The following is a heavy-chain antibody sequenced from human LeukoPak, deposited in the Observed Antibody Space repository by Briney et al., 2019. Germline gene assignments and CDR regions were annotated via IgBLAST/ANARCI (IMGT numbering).Heavy chain of an antibody. CDR3: ARAGTISAPIFDY. Sequence: ASVKVSCKASGGTFSSYAISWVRQAPGQGLEWMGGVIPTFGTANYAQKFQGRVTITTDESTSTAYMELSSLRSEDTAVYYCARAGTISAPIFDYWGQGTLVTVSS. CDR1: GGTFSSYA. V-gene: IGHV1-69*05. J-gene: IGHJ4*02. CDR2: VIPTFGTA. D-gene: IGHD3-3*01.